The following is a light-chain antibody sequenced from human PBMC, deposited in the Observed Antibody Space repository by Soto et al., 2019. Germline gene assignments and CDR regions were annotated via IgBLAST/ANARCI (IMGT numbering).Light chain of an antibody. CDR2: GVV. CDR1: GNDVGAYNY. Sequence: QSALTQPRSVSGSPGQSVTISCTGTGNDVGAYNYVSWYQQHPGRPPKLLIYGVVRWPSGVPDRFSGSKSGNTASLTISGLQSEDEAEYYCAVWDDGLNGPLYVFGSGTKLTVL. J-gene: IGLJ1*01. CDR3: AVWDDGLNGPLYV. V-gene: IGLV2-11*01.